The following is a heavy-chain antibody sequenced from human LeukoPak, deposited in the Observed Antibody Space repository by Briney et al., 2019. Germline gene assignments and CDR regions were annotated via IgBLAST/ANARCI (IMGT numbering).Heavy chain of an antibody. J-gene: IGHJ2*01. V-gene: IGHV1-2*02. CDR1: GYTFTGYY. CDR2: IIPNSGGT. Sequence: EASVKVSCRSSGYTFTGYYLHWVRQAPGQGLEWMGWIIPNSGGTNYAQKFQGRVTMTRDTSISTAYMDLSRLRSDDTAVYYCARGGAAPEGYWFFDLWGRGTLVTVSS. CDR3: ARGGAAPEGYWFFDL. D-gene: IGHD6-13*01.